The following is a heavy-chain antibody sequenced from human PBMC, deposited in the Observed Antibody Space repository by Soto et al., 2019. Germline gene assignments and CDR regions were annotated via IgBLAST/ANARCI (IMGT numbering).Heavy chain of an antibody. D-gene: IGHD5-18*01. Sequence: PGGSLRLSCAASGFTFSSYGMHWVRQAPGKGLEWVAVIWYDGSNKYYADSVKGRFTISRDNSKNTLYLQMNSLRAEDTAVYYCARERDTAMAYYYYGMDVWGQGTTVTVSS. CDR3: ARERDTAMAYYYYGMDV. V-gene: IGHV3-33*01. J-gene: IGHJ6*02. CDR2: IWYDGSNK. CDR1: GFTFSSYG.